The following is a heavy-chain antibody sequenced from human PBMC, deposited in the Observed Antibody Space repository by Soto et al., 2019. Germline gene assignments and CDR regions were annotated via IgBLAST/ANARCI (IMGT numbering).Heavy chain of an antibody. CDR3: ARDKGRYDSGMDV. J-gene: IGHJ6*02. D-gene: IGHD3-9*01. Sequence: LSLTCTVSGGSISSYYWSWIRQPPGKGLEWIGYTFYSGSTKYNPSLKSRATISVDRSKTHFSLNLSSVTAADTAVYYCARDKGRYDSGMDVWGQGTTVTVSS. V-gene: IGHV4-59*01. CDR2: TFYSGST. CDR1: GGSISSYY.